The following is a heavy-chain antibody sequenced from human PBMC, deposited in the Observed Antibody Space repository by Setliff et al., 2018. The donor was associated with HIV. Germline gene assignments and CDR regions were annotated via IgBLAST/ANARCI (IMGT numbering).Heavy chain of an antibody. D-gene: IGHD2-8*02. CDR2: IYTSGST. J-gene: IGHJ6*03. V-gene: IGHV4-39*07. CDR3: ARVSKTYWYSIPRDYYHHMDV. Sequence: SETLSLTCTVSGGSINSTSYYWGWIRQPPGNGLEWIGSIYTSGSTNYNPSLKSRVTISVDTSKNQFSLKLSSVSAADTAVYYCARVSKTYWYSIPRDYYHHMDVWGKGTTVTVSS. CDR1: GGSINSTSYY.